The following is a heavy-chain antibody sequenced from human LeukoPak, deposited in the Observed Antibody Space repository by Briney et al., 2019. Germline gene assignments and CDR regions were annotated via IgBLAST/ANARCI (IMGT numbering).Heavy chain of an antibody. Sequence: SETLSLTCAVSGGSISSGGYSWSWIRQPPGKGLEWIGYIYHSGSTYYNPSLKSRVTISVDRSKNQFSLKLSSVTAADTAVYYCARYTYYYDSSGYYRLNWFDPWGQGALVTVSS. V-gene: IGHV4-30-2*01. CDR2: IYHSGST. D-gene: IGHD3-22*01. CDR3: ARYTYYYDSSGYYRLNWFDP. J-gene: IGHJ5*02. CDR1: GGSISSGGYS.